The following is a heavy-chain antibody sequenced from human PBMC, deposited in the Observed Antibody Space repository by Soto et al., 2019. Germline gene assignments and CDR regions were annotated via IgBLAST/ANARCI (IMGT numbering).Heavy chain of an antibody. V-gene: IGHV4-31*03. CDR3: AKSRLEQYFFDS. CDR1: GGYLTSGGYY. J-gene: IGHJ4*02. CDR2: IYHSGRT. Sequence: QVQLQESGPGLVKPSQTLSLTCTVSGGYLTSGGYYWSWIRQHPGKGLEWIGYIYHSGRTYYNPSLKSRVTISVDTSKNQFSLKLSSVTAADTAVYYCAKSRLEQYFFDSWGQGTLVSVSS.